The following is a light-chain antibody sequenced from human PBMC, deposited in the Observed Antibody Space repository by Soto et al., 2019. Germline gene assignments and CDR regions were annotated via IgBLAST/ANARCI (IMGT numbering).Light chain of an antibody. Sequence: QSALTQPASVSGSPGQSITISCAGTSSDVGSYNLVSWYQNHPGKAPKLMIYESSKRPSGVSNRFSGSKSGNTASLTISGLQAADEADYFCFSYAGSSTYVFGTGTKVTVL. J-gene: IGLJ1*01. CDR1: SSDVGSYNL. CDR3: FSYAGSSTYV. V-gene: IGLV2-23*01. CDR2: ESS.